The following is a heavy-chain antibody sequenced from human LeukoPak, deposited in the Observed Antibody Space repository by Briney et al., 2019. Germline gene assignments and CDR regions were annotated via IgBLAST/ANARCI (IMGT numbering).Heavy chain of an antibody. CDR3: ARHTAMVLYYGMDV. Sequence: PGGSLRLSCAASGFTFSSYWMSWVRQAPGKGLEWVANIKQDESEKYYVDSVKGRFTISRDNAKNSLYLQMNSLRAEDTAVYYCARHTAMVLYYGMDVWGQGTTVTVSS. CDR1: GFTFSSYW. J-gene: IGHJ6*02. V-gene: IGHV3-7*01. D-gene: IGHD5-18*01. CDR2: IKQDESEK.